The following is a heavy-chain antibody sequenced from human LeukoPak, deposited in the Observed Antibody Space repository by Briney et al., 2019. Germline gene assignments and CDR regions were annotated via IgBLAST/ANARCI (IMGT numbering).Heavy chain of an antibody. D-gene: IGHD2-15*01. V-gene: IGHV4-39*01. J-gene: IGHJ4*02. Sequence: KPSETLSLTCTVSGGSISSSSYYWGWIRQPPGKGLEWIGSIYYGGGTYYNPSLKSRVTISVDTSKNQFSLKLSSVTAADTAVYYCARQSAYCSGGTCYPLSVDFWGQGTLVTVSS. CDR3: ARQSAYCSGGTCYPLSVDF. CDR2: IYYGGGT. CDR1: GGSISSSSYY.